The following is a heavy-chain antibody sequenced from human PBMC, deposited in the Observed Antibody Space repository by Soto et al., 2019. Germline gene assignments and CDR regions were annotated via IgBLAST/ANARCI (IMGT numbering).Heavy chain of an antibody. D-gene: IGHD2-2*01. V-gene: IGHV3-23*01. Sequence: GGSLRLSCAASGFTFSRYAMSWVRQAPGRGLEWVSTISASGASTYYADSVKGRFTISRDNSKNTLYLQMNSLRAEDTAIYYCAKDIVVIPAPNAFDIWGQGTMVTVSS. CDR3: AKDIVVIPAPNAFDI. CDR2: ISASGAST. CDR1: GFTFSRYA. J-gene: IGHJ3*02.